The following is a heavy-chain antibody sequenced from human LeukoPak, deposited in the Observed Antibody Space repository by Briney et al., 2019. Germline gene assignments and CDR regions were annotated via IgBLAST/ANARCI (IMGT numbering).Heavy chain of an antibody. Sequence: SETLSLTCTVSGGSISSYYWSWIRQPPGKGLEWIGYIYYSGSTNYNPSLKSRVTISVDTSKNQFSLKLSSVTAADTAVYYCARGGAAAAGPGAFDIWGQGTMVTVSS. J-gene: IGHJ3*02. V-gene: IGHV4-59*01. CDR2: IYYSGST. CDR3: ARGGAAAAGPGAFDI. D-gene: IGHD6-13*01. CDR1: GGSISSYY.